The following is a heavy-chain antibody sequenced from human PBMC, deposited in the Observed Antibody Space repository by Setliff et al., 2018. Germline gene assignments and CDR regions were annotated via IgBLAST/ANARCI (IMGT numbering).Heavy chain of an antibody. Sequence: PSETLSLTCTVSGGSISRYHWGWLRQPPGKGLEWIGSISYSGTTYHNRSLRSRVTISIDTSKNQFSLKVTSVTAADTAVYYCASRSGVVEDPPRQVILDDGLDIWGQGTMVTVSS. V-gene: IGHV4-39*01. D-gene: IGHD2-15*01. CDR1: GGSISRYH. CDR2: ISYSGTT. J-gene: IGHJ3*02. CDR3: ASRSGVVEDPPRQVILDDGLDI.